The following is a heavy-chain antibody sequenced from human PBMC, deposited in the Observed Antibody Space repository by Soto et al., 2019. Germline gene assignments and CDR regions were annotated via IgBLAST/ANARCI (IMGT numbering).Heavy chain of an antibody. V-gene: IGHV1-3*01. CDR1: GYIFTDYA. CDR2: INVGNGNT. D-gene: IGHD2-21*02. CDR3: ARGAGYCGGDCWNDYYYAMDV. J-gene: IGHJ6*02. Sequence: QAQLVQSGAEVKEPGAPVKVSCKASGYIFTDYAMHWVRQAPGQRLEWMGWINVGNGNTKYSQNFQARVTITRDTSASTADMDVSSLRSEDTAVYYCARGAGYCGGDCWNDYYYAMDVWGQGTTVTVSS.